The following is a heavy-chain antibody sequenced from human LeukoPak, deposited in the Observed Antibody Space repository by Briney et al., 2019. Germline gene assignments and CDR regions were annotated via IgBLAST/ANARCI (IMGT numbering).Heavy chain of an antibody. D-gene: IGHD2-2*01. V-gene: IGHV3-48*03. CDR1: GFTFSSYE. CDR2: ISSSGSTI. Sequence: GGSLRLSCAASGFTFSSYEMNWVRQAPGKGLEWVSYISSSGSTIYYADSVKGRFTISRDNAKNSLYLQMNSLRAEDTAVYYCARLPGFCSSASCYSGIDWFDPWGQGTLVTVSS. J-gene: IGHJ5*02. CDR3: ARLPGFCSSASCYSGIDWFDP.